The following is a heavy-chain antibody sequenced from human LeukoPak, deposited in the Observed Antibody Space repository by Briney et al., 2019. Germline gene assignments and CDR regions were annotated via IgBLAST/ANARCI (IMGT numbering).Heavy chain of an antibody. J-gene: IGHJ5*02. CDR3: TRGPMVRGVTWWFDP. D-gene: IGHD3-10*01. CDR2: IRSKANSYAT. Sequence: GGSLRLSCAASGFTFSGSAMHWVRQASGKGREWVGRIRSKANSYATAYAASVKGRFTISRDDSKNTAYLQMNSLKTEDTAVYYCTRGPMVRGVTWWFDPWGQGTLVTVSS. CDR1: GFTFSGSA. V-gene: IGHV3-73*01.